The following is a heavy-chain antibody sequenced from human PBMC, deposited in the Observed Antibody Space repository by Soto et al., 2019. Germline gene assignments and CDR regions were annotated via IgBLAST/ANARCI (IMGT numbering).Heavy chain of an antibody. CDR1: GGSISSGGYS. V-gene: IGHV4-30-2*01. D-gene: IGHD4-17*01. J-gene: IGHJ4*02. CDR2: IYHSGST. Sequence: PSETLSLTCAVSGGSISSGGYSWSWIRQPPGKGLEWIGYIYHSGSTYYNPSLKSRVTISVDRSKNQFSLKLSSVTAADTAAYYCARSMTTVTTNDYWGQGSLVTVSS. CDR3: ARSMTTVTTNDY.